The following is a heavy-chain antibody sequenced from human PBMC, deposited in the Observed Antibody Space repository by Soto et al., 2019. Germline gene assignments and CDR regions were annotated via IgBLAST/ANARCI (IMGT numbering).Heavy chain of an antibody. J-gene: IGHJ6*02. D-gene: IGHD3-3*01. CDR1: GFTFSSYA. Sequence: GGSLRLSCAASGFTFSSYAMHWVRQAPGKGLEWVAVISYDGSNKNHADTVKGRFTISRDNSKNTLYLQMNSLRAEDTAVYYCARGYDFWSGYYYPYGMHVWGQGTTVTVSS. CDR3: ARGYDFWSGYYYPYGMHV. V-gene: IGHV3-30-3*01. CDR2: ISYDGSNK.